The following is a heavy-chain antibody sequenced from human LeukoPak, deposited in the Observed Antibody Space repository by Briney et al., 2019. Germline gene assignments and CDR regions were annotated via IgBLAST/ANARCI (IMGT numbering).Heavy chain of an antibody. CDR2: ISSSSSYI. V-gene: IGHV3-21*01. J-gene: IGHJ6*03. CDR3: ARDRYRIAAAGYYYYMDV. CDR1: GFTFSSYS. Sequence: GGSLRLSCAASGFTFSSYSMNWVRQAPGKGLEWVSSISSSSSYIYYADSVKGRFTISRDNAKNSLYLQMNSLRAEDTAVYYCARDRYRIAAAGYYYYMDVWGKGTTVTVSS. D-gene: IGHD6-13*01.